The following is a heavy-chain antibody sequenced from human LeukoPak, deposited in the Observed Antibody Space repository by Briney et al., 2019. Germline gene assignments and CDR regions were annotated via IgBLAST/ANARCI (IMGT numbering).Heavy chain of an antibody. CDR3: ARQLGSGPAEIHDAFDI. J-gene: IGHJ3*02. Sequence: GESLKISCKGSGYSFTSYWIGWVRRMPGKGLEWMGIIYPGDSDTRYSPSLQGRVTISADKSISTAYLQWSSLKASDTAMYYCARQLGSGPAEIHDAFDIWGPGTLVTVSS. CDR2: IYPGDSDT. CDR1: GYSFTSYW. V-gene: IGHV5-51*01. D-gene: IGHD6-19*01.